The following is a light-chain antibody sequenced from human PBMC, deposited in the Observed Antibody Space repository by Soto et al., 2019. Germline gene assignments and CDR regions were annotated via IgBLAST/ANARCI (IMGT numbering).Light chain of an antibody. CDR3: KQYSDSSRS. CDR1: QNIDTW. CDR2: TAS. V-gene: IGKV1-5*03. J-gene: IGKJ1*01. Sequence: DIQMTQSPSTLSASIGDRITISCRASQNIDTWLAWYQQRPGEAPKLLIYTASNLENGVPSRFSGSGSGTAFTLTISSLQPEDFETYSCKQYSDSSRSFGQGTQVE.